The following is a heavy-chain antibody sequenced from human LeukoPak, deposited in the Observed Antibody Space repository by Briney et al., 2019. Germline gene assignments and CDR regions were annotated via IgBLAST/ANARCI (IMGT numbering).Heavy chain of an antibody. CDR1: GYSFTSYW. D-gene: IGHD5-24*01. V-gene: IGHV5-51*01. J-gene: IGHJ4*02. Sequence: GESLKISCKGSGYSFTSYWIGWVRQMPGKGLEWMGIIYPGDSDTRYSPSFQGQVTISADKSISTAYLQWSSLKASDTAMYYCARKAEMATIPRYYFDYWGQGTLVTVSS. CDR3: ARKAEMATIPRYYFDY. CDR2: IYPGDSDT.